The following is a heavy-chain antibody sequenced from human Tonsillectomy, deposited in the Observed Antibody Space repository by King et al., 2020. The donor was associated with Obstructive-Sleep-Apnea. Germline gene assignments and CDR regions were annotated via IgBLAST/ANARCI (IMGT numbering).Heavy chain of an antibody. CDR1: GGSISGYY. CDR2: IYYSGST. J-gene: IGHJ4*02. D-gene: IGHD1-26*01. V-gene: IGHV4-59*08. CDR3: ARHHVGATTSHFDY. Sequence: VQLQESGPGLVKPSETLSLTCTVSGGSISGYYWSWIRQPPGKGLEWIGYIYYSGSTNYNPSLKSRVTISVDTSKNQFSLKLTSVTAADTAVYYCARHHVGATTSHFDYWGQGTLGTVSS.